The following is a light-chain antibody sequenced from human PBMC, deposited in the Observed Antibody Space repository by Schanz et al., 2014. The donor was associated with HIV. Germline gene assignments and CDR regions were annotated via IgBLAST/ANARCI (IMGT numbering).Light chain of an antibody. CDR1: SSDVGGYKY. J-gene: IGLJ2*01. CDR3: NSYTRTSTPV. V-gene: IGLV2-14*01. CDR2: DVD. Sequence: QSALTQPASVSGSPGQSITISCTGTSSDVGGYKYVSWYQQYPGKAPKLIIFDVDNRPSGVSNRFSGSKSGNTASLTISGLQAEDEADYYCNSYTRTSTPVFGGGTKLTVL.